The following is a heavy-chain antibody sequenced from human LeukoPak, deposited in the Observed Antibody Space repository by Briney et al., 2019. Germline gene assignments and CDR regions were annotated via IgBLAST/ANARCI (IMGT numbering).Heavy chain of an antibody. J-gene: IGHJ4*02. CDR3: AKDLVLLGAYFYDTIGYSTY. Sequence: GGSLRLSCAASGFTFCSYAISWVRQGPGKGLERGSSISNSGDSTYYADSVKGRFTISRDTSKNMLYLQMNSLRAEDTAVYYCAKDLVLLGAYFYDTIGYSTYWGQGTLVTVSS. V-gene: IGHV3-23*01. CDR1: GFTFCSYA. CDR2: ISNSGDST. D-gene: IGHD3-22*01.